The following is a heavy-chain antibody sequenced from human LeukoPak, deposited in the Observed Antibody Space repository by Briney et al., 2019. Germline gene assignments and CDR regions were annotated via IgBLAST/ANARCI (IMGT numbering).Heavy chain of an antibody. Sequence: GGSLRLSCAASGFTFSSFEMNWVRLAPGKGLEWVSYISSSGSTIYYADSVKGRFTISRDNAKNSLYLQMNSLRAEDTAVYYCARVAGYCSSTSCYEENWFDPWGQGTLVTVSS. CDR2: ISSSGSTI. CDR3: ARVAGYCSSTSCYEENWFDP. CDR1: GFTFSSFE. J-gene: IGHJ5*02. D-gene: IGHD2-2*01. V-gene: IGHV3-48*03.